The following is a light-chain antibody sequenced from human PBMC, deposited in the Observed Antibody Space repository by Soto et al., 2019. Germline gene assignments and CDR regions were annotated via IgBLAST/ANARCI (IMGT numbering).Light chain of an antibody. V-gene: IGKV1-33*01. Sequence: DIEMTQSPSSLSASVGDRVTITCQASQDISNYLNWYQQKTGRAPKLLIYDASNLESGVSSRFSGSRSVTDFSLTITSLLPDDFATYYCQQYDDFPITFGQGTRLE. J-gene: IGKJ5*01. CDR3: QQYDDFPIT. CDR2: DAS. CDR1: QDISNY.